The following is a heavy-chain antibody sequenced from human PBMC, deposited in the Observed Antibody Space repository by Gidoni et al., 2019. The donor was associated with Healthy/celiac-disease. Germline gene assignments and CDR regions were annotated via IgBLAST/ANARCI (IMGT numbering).Heavy chain of an antibody. CDR3: ARVLKDYYYDSSGDAFDI. Sequence: EVQLVESGGGLVQPGGSLRLSCAASGFTFSSYWLSWVRQDPGKGLEWVANIKQDGSEKYYVDSVKGRFTISRDNAKNSLYLQMNSLRAEDTAVYYCARVLKDYYYDSSGDAFDIWGQGTMVTVSS. CDR1: GFTFSSYW. J-gene: IGHJ3*02. CDR2: IKQDGSEK. D-gene: IGHD3-22*01. V-gene: IGHV3-7*04.